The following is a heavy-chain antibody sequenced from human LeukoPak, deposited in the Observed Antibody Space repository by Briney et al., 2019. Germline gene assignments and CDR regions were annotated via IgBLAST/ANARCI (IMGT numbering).Heavy chain of an antibody. CDR1: GGSISSYY. CDR3: ARGIYYRFDP. Sequence: PSETLSLTCTVSGGSISSYYWSWIRQPPGKGLEWIGYIYYSGSTNYNPSLKSRVTISVDTSKNQFSLKLSSVTAADTAVYYCARGIYYRFDPWGQGTLVTVSS. D-gene: IGHD1-26*01. V-gene: IGHV4-59*01. J-gene: IGHJ5*02. CDR2: IYYSGST.